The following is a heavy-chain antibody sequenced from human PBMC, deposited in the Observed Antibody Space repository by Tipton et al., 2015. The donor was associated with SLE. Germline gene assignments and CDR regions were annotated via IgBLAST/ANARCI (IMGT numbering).Heavy chain of an antibody. Sequence: QLVQSGAEVKKPGASVNISCKASGYSFTTHSLHWVRQAPGQGLEWMGRINPSGGSTTNAQKFQGRLTMTRDTSTSTVYMELSSLTSEDTANYYCARAASSWLGGTNYNYMDVWGKGTTVTVSS. D-gene: IGHD6-13*01. CDR3: ARAASSWLGGTNYNYMDV. V-gene: IGHV1-46*01. CDR2: INPSGGST. J-gene: IGHJ6*03. CDR1: GYSFTTHS.